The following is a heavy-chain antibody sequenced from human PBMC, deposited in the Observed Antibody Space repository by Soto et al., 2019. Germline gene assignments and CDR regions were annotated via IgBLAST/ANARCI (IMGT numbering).Heavy chain of an antibody. D-gene: IGHD2-15*01. Sequence: GSLRLSCAASGFTFSSYWMHWVRQAPGKGLEYVSAISSNGGSTYYANSVRGRFTISRDNFKNTLYLQMGSLRAEDMAVYYCVRGPGYYFDYWGQGTLVTVSS. CDR1: GFTFSSYW. V-gene: IGHV3-64*01. CDR3: VRGPGYYFDY. CDR2: ISSNGGST. J-gene: IGHJ4*02.